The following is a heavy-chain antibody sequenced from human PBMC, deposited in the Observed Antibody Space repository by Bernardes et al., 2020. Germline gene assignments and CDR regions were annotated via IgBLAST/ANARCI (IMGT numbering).Heavy chain of an antibody. CDR3: AHLKTYYYDSSGDGVEGPLDGVDI. D-gene: IGHD3-22*01. Sequence: SGPTLVKPTQTLTLTCTFSGFSLSTSGVGVGWIRQPPGKALEWLAVIYWDDDKRYSPSLKSRLILTKDTSKNQVVLTMTNMDPVDTGTYYCAHLKTYYYDSSGDGVEGPLDGVDIWGKGTMVTVAS. CDR1: GFSLSTSGVG. V-gene: IGHV2-5*02. J-gene: IGHJ3*02. CDR2: IYWDDDK.